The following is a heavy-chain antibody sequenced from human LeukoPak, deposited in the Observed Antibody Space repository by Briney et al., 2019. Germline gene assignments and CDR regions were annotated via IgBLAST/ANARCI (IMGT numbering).Heavy chain of an antibody. D-gene: IGHD3-10*01. CDR3: ARAMVRGHILGD. CDR1: GGSISSYY. J-gene: IGHJ4*02. Sequence: SETLSLTCTVSGGSISSYYWSWIRQPPGKGLEWIGYIYYSGSTNYNPSLKSRVTISVDTSKNQFSLRLSSVTAADTAVYYCARAMVRGHILGDWGQGTLVT. CDR2: IYYSGST. V-gene: IGHV4-59*01.